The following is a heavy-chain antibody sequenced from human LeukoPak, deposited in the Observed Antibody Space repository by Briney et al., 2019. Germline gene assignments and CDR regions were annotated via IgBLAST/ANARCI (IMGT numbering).Heavy chain of an antibody. D-gene: IGHD6-19*01. CDR2: IRYDGTNK. CDR3: ARDQTSVAGTGYNWFDP. V-gene: IGHV3-30*02. CDR1: KFSFINYG. J-gene: IGHJ5*02. Sequence: GGSLRLSCAASKFSFINYGMHWVRQAPGKGLEWVAFIRYDGTNKMYADSVKGRFTISRDNAKNSLYLQMNSLRAEDTAVYYCARDQTSVAGTGYNWFDPWGQGTLVTVSS.